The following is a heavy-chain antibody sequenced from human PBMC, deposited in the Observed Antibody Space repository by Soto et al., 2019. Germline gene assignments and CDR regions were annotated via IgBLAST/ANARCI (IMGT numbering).Heavy chain of an antibody. J-gene: IGHJ6*02. CDR1: GGSISSGGYY. V-gene: IGHV4-31*03. Sequence: QVQLQESGPGLVKPSQTLSLTCTVSGGSISSGGYYWSWIRQHPGKGLEWIGYIYYSGSTYYNPSLKRRVTISVDTSKNQFSLKLSSVTAADTAVYYCARDSSSPTWDYYYGMDVWGQGTTVTVSS. CDR3: ARDSSSPTWDYYYGMDV. CDR2: IYYSGST. D-gene: IGHD6-6*01.